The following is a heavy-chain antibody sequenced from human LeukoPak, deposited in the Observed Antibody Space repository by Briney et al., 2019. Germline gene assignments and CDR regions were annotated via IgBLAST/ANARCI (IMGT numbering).Heavy chain of an antibody. CDR1: GGSISSSSYY. CDR3: ARDQDVTIFGVVIIAGAFDI. CDR2: IYYSGST. Sequence: PSETLSLTCTVSGGSISSSSYYWGWIRQPPGKGLEWIGSIYYSGSTYYNPSLKSRVTISVDTSKNQFSLKLSSVTAADTAVYYCARDQDVTIFGVVIIAGAFDIWGQGTMVTVSS. V-gene: IGHV4-39*07. J-gene: IGHJ3*02. D-gene: IGHD3-3*01.